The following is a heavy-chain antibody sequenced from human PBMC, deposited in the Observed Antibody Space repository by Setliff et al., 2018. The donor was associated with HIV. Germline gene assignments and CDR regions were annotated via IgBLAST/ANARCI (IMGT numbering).Heavy chain of an antibody. V-gene: IGHV3-21*04. CDR3: ARGMDYYDTSGYYQYYFDY. J-gene: IGHJ4*02. D-gene: IGHD3-22*01. CDR2: ISSSSSYI. Sequence: GGSLRLSCAASGFTFSSYSMNWVRQAPGKGLEWVSSISSSSSYIYYADSVKGWITMTRDTSISTAYMELSRLRSDDTAVYYCARGMDYYDTSGYYQYYFDYWGQGTLVTVSS. CDR1: GFTFSSYS.